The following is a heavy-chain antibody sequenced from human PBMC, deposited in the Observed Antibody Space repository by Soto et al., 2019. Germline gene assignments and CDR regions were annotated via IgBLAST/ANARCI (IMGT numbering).Heavy chain of an antibody. CDR3: ASCSSTSCYYYYGMDV. V-gene: IGHV1-3*01. CDR2: INAGNGNT. D-gene: IGHD2-2*01. CDR1: GYTFTSYA. J-gene: IGHJ6*02. Sequence: GASVKVYCKASGYTFTSYAMLCVRQAPGQRLEWMGWINAGNGNTKYSQKLQGRVTMTTDTSTSTAYMELRSLRSDDTAVYYCASCSSTSCYYYYGMDVWGQGTTVTVSS.